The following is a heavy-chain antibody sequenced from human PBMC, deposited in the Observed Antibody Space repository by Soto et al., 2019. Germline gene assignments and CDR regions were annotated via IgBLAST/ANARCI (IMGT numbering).Heavy chain of an antibody. Sequence: GSLRLSCVASGLIFSGHSFSWVRQAPGKGLEWVSSISIVPNSMYYADSVKGRFTISRDNAKNTMYLGMDSLRVEDTAVYFCARELQSSTEGHWGKGTLVTVSS. V-gene: IGHV3-21*06. J-gene: IGHJ4*02. CDR3: ARELQSSTEGH. CDR1: GLIFSGHS. CDR2: ISIVPNSM. D-gene: IGHD6-6*01.